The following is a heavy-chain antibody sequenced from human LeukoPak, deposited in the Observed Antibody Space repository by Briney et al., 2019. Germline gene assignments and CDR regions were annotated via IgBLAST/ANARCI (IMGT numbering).Heavy chain of an antibody. Sequence: SVKVSCKASGCTFSTSAVRLVRQARGQRPEWMGCIILGSGNTNYAQNFRERVTISRDMSTSTVYMELNSLRSEDTAVYYCAAERYSDGCCWFDPWGQGTLVTVSS. J-gene: IGHJ5*02. V-gene: IGHV1-58*01. CDR3: AAERYSDGCCWFDP. CDR2: IILGSGNT. D-gene: IGHD6-25*01. CDR1: GCTFSTSA.